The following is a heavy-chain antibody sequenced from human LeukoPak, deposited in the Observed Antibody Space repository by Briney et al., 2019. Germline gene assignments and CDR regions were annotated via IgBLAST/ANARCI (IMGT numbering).Heavy chain of an antibody. Sequence: TLSLTCTVSGGSISSGDYYWSWIRQPPGKGLERIGYIYYSGSTYYNPSLKSRVTISVDTSKNQFSLKLSSVTAADTAVYYCARRKAGYSYGLNYYYYYMDVWGKGTTVTLSS. J-gene: IGHJ6*03. D-gene: IGHD5-18*01. V-gene: IGHV4-30-4*08. CDR3: ARRKAGYSYGLNYYYYYMDV. CDR2: IYYSGST. CDR1: GGSISSGDYY.